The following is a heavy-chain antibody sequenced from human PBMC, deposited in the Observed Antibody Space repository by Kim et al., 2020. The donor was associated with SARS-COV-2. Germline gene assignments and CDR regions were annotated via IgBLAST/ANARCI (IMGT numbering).Heavy chain of an antibody. Sequence: ASVKVSCKASGYTFTNYDITWVRQAPGQGLEWMGWISVYNGNTNYAQNLQGRVTMTTDTSTNTAHMDLRSLRSDDTAVYYCARVFGRGDGAQYAWENYRHFDYWGQGTHVTVSS. D-gene: IGHD3-16*02. CDR3: ARVFGRGDGAQYAWENYRHFDY. V-gene: IGHV1-18*04. CDR1: GYTFTNYD. J-gene: IGHJ4*02. CDR2: ISVYNGNT.